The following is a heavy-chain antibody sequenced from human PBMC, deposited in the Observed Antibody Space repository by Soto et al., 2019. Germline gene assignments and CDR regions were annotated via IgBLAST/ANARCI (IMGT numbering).Heavy chain of an antibody. J-gene: IGHJ6*02. CDR2: INHSGST. V-gene: IGHV4-34*01. D-gene: IGHD6-13*01. CDR3: ARLGIAAAGKGNLYYYGMDV. CDR1: GGSFSGYY. Sequence: SETLSLTCAVYGGSFSGYYWSWIRQPPGKGLEWIGEINHSGSTNYNPSLKSRVTISVDTSKNQFSLKLSSVTAADTAVYYCARLGIAAAGKGNLYYYGMDVWGQGTTVTAP.